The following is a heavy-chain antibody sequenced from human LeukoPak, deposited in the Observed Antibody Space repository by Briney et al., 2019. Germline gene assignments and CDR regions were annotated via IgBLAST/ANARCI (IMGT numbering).Heavy chain of an antibody. V-gene: IGHV5-51*01. D-gene: IGHD2-8*01. J-gene: IGHJ3*02. CDR2: IYPADSET. CDR1: GYSFTTYW. Sequence: GESLKISCKDSGYSFTTYWIGWVRQMPGKGLEWMGIIYPADSETRLSPSFQGQVTISADKSLSTAYLQWSSLKASDTAIYYCARSGQGVFDIWGQGTMVTVSS. CDR3: ARSGQGVFDI.